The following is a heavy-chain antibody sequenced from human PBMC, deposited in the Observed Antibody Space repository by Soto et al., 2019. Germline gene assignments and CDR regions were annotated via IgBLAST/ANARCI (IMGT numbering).Heavy chain of an antibody. CDR2: ISDNGGST. J-gene: IGHJ4*02. CDR1: GFTFSSYA. D-gene: IGHD3-16*01. CDR3: AKVLRGGAMPGPDY. V-gene: IGHV3-23*01. Sequence: PGGSLRLSCAASGFTFSSYAMSWVRQGPGKGLEWVSSISDNGGSTYYADSVKGRFTISRDNSKNTLYLQMSSLRAEDTAVYYCAKVLRGGAMPGPDYWGQGTLVTVSS.